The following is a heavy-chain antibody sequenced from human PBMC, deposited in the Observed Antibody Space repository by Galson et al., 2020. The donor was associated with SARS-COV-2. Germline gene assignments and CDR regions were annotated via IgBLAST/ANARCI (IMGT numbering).Heavy chain of an antibody. J-gene: IGHJ4*02. CDR3: ASHHQFDRYYLDYFDY. V-gene: IGHV4-39*01. CDR2: INTNGKP. CDR1: GRSVTTQSHF. Sequence: PSPTLSLTCTVSGRSVTTQSHFWGWIQQPPRKALARLASINTNGKPYYTQYLKSRVVLSVDTSKNQFSLKLTSVTAADTAVYFCASHHQFDRYYLDYFDYWGQGSLVTVSS. D-gene: IGHD3-22*01.